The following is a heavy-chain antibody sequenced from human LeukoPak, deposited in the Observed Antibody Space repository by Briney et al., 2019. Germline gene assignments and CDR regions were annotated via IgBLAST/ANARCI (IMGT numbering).Heavy chain of an antibody. CDR3: AREKIVGATTGYDY. D-gene: IGHD1-26*01. CDR2: INHSGST. Sequence: SGTLSLTCAVYGGSFSGYYWSWIRQPPGKGLEWIGEINHSGSTNYNPSLKSRVTISVDTSKNQFSLKLSSVTAADTAVYYCAREKIVGATTGYDYWGQGTLVTVSS. J-gene: IGHJ4*02. V-gene: IGHV4-34*01. CDR1: GGSFSGYY.